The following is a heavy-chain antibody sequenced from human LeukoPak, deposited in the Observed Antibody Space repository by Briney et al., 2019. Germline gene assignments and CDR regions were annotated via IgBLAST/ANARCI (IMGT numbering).Heavy chain of an antibody. CDR2: ISAYNGNT. J-gene: IGHJ4*02. CDR3: ARDYSSGRYAFDY. CDR1: GYTFTSYR. D-gene: IGHD6-19*01. Sequence: GASVKVSCKASGYTFTSYRISWVRQAPGQGLEWMGWISAYNGNTNYAQKLQGRVTMTTDTSTSTAYMELRRLRSDDTAFYYCARDYSSGRYAFDYWGQGTLVTVSS. V-gene: IGHV1-18*01.